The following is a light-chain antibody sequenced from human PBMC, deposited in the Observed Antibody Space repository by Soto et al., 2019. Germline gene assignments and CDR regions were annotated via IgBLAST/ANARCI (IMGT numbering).Light chain of an antibody. CDR3: LKYNSARWT. CDR2: AAS. Sequence: DIQMTQSPSSMSAPLGDIVTITCRASQGISTNVAWYQKKPGKPPRVVIYAASTLQSGVPSRFSGSGSVTAFNLSISSVQAEEVATYDFLKYNSARWTVGQGTKVVI. V-gene: IGKV1-27*01. J-gene: IGKJ1*01. CDR1: QGISTN.